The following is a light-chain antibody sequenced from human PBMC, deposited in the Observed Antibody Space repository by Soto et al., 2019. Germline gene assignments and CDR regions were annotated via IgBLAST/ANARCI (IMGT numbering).Light chain of an antibody. CDR3: QQYESTPPT. J-gene: IGKJ2*01. CDR1: QSVLYSSNNKNY. V-gene: IGKV4-1*01. CDR2: WAS. Sequence: DIVMTQSPDSLAVSLGERATINCKSSQSVLYSSNNKNYLAWYQQRPRQPPKLLIYWASTRESGVPDRFSGSGSGTDVTLTINSLQAEDVAVYYCQQYESTPPTLGQGTKVEIK.